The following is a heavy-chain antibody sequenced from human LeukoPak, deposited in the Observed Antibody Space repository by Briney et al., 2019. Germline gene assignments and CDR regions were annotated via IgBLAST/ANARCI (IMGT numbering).Heavy chain of an antibody. CDR2: IFADDLT. CDR3: ARGAMSTFARFDS. Sequence: GGSLRLSCVVSGFSVSDHFMSGVRQAPGKGRQWLSVIFADDLTYYEDSIKDRFTISRDRSHHTLDLQMKSLRAEDTAVYYCARGAMSTFARFDSWGQETLVSVSS. D-gene: IGHD2/OR15-2a*01. CDR1: GFSVSDHF. V-gene: IGHV3-53*01. J-gene: IGHJ4*02.